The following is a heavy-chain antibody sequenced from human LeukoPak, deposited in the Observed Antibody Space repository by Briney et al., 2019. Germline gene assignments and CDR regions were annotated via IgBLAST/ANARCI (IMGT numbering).Heavy chain of an antibody. CDR3: ARDRVRGNPTGGFDI. D-gene: IGHD3-10*01. V-gene: IGHV3-21*04. CDR1: GFTFSSYS. Sequence: GGSLRLSCAASGFTFSSYSMNWVRQAPGKGLEWVSSISSSSSYIYYADSVKGRFTISRDNSKNTLYLQMNSLRAEDTAVYYCARDRVRGNPTGGFDIWGQGTMVTVSS. CDR2: ISSSSSYI. J-gene: IGHJ3*02.